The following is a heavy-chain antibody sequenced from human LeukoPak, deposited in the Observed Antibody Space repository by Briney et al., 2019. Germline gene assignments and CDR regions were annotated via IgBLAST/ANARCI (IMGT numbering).Heavy chain of an antibody. D-gene: IGHD2-15*01. V-gene: IGHV3-7*03. CDR2: IDQVGSQK. Sequence: GGSLRLSCAASGFTFSSYWMTWVRQGPGNGLEWVATIDQVGSQKYYADSVKGRFTISRDNAKHSLYLKMSSLRAEDTAVYYCARDALGYCSGGRCYLLFDFWGQGTLVTVSS. CDR1: GFTFSSYW. J-gene: IGHJ4*02. CDR3: ARDALGYCSGGRCYLLFDF.